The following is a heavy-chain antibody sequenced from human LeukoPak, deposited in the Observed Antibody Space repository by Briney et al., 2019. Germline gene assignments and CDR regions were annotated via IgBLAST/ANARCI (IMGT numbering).Heavy chain of an antibody. J-gene: IGHJ6*02. CDR2: ISSSSSTI. D-gene: IGHD2-15*01. CDR1: GFTFSSYS. Sequence: QAGGSLRLSCAASGFTFSSYSMNWVRQAPGKGLEWVSYISSSSSTIYYADSVKGRFTISRDNAKNSLYLQMNSLRAEDTAVYYCARGQDIVVVVAPHYGMDVWGQGTTVTVSS. V-gene: IGHV3-48*01. CDR3: ARGQDIVVVVAPHYGMDV.